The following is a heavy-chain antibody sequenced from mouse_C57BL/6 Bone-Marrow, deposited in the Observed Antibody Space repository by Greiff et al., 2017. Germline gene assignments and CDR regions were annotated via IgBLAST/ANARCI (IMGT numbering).Heavy chain of an antibody. D-gene: IGHD2-14*01. Sequence: QVQLQQPGAELVRPGSSVKLSCKASGYTFTSYWMHWVKQRPIQGLEWIGNIDPSDSETHSNQKFKDKATLTVDKSSSTAYMQLSSLTSEDSAVYYCARSYRAWFAYWGQGTLVTVSA. CDR2: IDPSDSET. CDR1: GYTFTSYW. J-gene: IGHJ3*01. V-gene: IGHV1-52*01. CDR3: ARSYRAWFAY.